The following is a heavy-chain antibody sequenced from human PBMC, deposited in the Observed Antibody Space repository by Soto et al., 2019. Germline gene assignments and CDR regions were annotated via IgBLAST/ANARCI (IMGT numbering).Heavy chain of an antibody. CDR1: GGSFSGYY. Sequence: SETLSLTCAVYGGSFSGYYWSWIRQPPGKGLEGIGEINHSGSTNYNPSLKSRVTISVDTSKNQFSLKLSSVTAADTAVYYCGRSRSGSPFDYWGQGTLVTVSS. CDR3: GRSRSGSPFDY. J-gene: IGHJ4*02. CDR2: INHSGST. D-gene: IGHD3-10*01. V-gene: IGHV4-34*01.